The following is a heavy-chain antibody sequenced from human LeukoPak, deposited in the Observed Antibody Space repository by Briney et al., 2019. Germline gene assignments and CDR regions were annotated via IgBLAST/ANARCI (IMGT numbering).Heavy chain of an antibody. D-gene: IGHD3-22*01. V-gene: IGHV4-61*02. CDR2: IYTSGST. CDR3: AREYYYDSSGSPGVDY. CDR1: GGSISSGSYY. Sequence: SQTLSLTCTVSGGSISSGSYYWSWIRQPAGKGLEWIGRIYTSGSTNYNPSLESRVTISVDTSKNQFSLKLSSVTAADTAVYYCAREYYYDSSGSPGVDYWGQGTLVTVSS. J-gene: IGHJ4*02.